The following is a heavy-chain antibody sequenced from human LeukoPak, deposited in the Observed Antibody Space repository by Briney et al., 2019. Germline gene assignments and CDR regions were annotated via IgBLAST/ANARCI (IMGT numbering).Heavy chain of an antibody. J-gene: IGHJ4*02. Sequence: GGSLRLSCAASGFTFSSYSMNWVRQAPGKGLEWVSSISSSSSYIYYAGSVKGRFTISRDNAKNSLYLQMNSLRAEDTAVYYCARASAPIVATIYYFDYWGQGTLVTVSS. V-gene: IGHV3-21*04. CDR2: ISSSSSYI. CDR3: ARASAPIVATIYYFDY. CDR1: GFTFSSYS. D-gene: IGHD5-12*01.